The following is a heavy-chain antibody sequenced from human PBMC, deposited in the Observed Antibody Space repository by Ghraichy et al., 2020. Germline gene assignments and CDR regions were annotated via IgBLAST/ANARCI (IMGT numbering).Heavy chain of an antibody. J-gene: IGHJ4*02. CDR2: IKSKTDGGTT. CDR3: TTWYYDFWSGYYLDY. CDR1: GFTFSNAW. V-gene: IGHV3-15*01. D-gene: IGHD3-3*01. Sequence: GESLNISCAASGFTFSNAWMSWVRQAPGKGLEWVGRIKSKTDGGTTDYAAPVKGRFTISRDDSKNTLYLQMNSLKTEDTAVYYCTTWYYDFWSGYYLDYWGQGTLVTVSS.